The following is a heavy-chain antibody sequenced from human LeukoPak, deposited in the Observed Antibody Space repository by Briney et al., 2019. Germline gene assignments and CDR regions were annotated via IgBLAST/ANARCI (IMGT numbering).Heavy chain of an antibody. CDR2: IYYSGST. CDR1: GGSISSYY. CDR3: ARTSSSSWTEGYFDY. Sequence: PSETLSLTCTVSGGSISSYYWSWIRQPPGKGLEWIGYIYYSGSTNYNPSLKSRVTISVDTSKNQFSLKLSSVTAADTAVYYCARTSSSSWTEGYFDYWGQGTLVTVSS. J-gene: IGHJ4*02. D-gene: IGHD6-13*01. V-gene: IGHV4-59*12.